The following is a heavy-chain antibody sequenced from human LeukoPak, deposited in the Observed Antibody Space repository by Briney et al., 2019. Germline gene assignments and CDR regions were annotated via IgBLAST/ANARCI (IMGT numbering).Heavy chain of an antibody. D-gene: IGHD1-1*01. CDR2: ISGSNSYI. CDR1: GFTFSSYT. CDR3: ARALTTLTYEGY. Sequence: AGGSLRLSCAASGFTFSSYTMHWVRQAPGKGLEWVSSISGSNSYIFYADSVKGRFTVSRDNAKDSLYLQMNSLRAEDTAVYYCARALTTLTYEGYWGQGTLVTVSS. J-gene: IGHJ4*02. V-gene: IGHV3-21*01.